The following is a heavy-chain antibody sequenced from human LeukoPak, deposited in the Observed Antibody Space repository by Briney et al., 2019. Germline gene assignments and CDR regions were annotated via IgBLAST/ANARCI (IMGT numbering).Heavy chain of an antibody. CDR3: ARGRVVRGVPQVDFDY. CDR1: GGSISSGDYY. CDR2: IYYSGST. J-gene: IGHJ4*02. D-gene: IGHD3-10*01. V-gene: IGHV4-30-4*01. Sequence: SETLSLTCTVSGGSISSGDYYWSWMRQPPGKGLEWIGNIYYSGSTYYNPSLKSRVTISVDTSKNQFSLKLNSVTAADTALYYCARGRVVRGVPQVDFDYWGQGTLVTVCS.